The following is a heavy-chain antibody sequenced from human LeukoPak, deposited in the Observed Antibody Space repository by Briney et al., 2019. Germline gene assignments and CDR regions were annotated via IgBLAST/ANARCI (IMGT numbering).Heavy chain of an antibody. V-gene: IGHV3-23*01. D-gene: IGHD6-6*01. Sequence: GRSLRLSCAASGFTFSSYAMSWVRQAPGKGLEWVSAISGSGGSTYYADSVKGRFTISRDNSKNTLYLQMNSLRAEDTAVYYCAKGHIAARPAYSYFDYWGQGTLVTVSS. CDR2: ISGSGGST. CDR3: AKGHIAARPAYSYFDY. J-gene: IGHJ4*02. CDR1: GFTFSSYA.